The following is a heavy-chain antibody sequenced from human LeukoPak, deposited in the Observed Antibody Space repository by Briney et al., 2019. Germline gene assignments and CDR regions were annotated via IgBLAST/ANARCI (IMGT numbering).Heavy chain of an antibody. CDR1: GFTFSSYA. CDR2: ITSSGDNT. Sequence: GASLRLSCAASGFTFSSYAMCWVRQAPGKGLQWVSSITSSGDNTCYADSVKGRFTISRDNTKNTLHLQVNSLRAEDTAVYYCVRGSSGNYDAWGQGTLVTVSS. J-gene: IGHJ5*02. D-gene: IGHD3-22*01. V-gene: IGHV3-23*01. CDR3: VRGSSGNYDA.